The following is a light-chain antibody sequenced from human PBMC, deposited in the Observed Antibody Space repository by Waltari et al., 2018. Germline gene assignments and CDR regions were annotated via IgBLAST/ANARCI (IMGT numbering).Light chain of an antibody. CDR2: DAS. CDR3: PQFHTVPLH. Sequence: DIQMTQSPSSLSASVGDRVTITCQASQDINNNVNWYQQKPGKAPKVLIYDASKLETGVPPRFSGSGSGTDFTLIISSLQPEDVATYYCPQFHTVPLHFGGGTKVEIK. J-gene: IGKJ4*01. CDR1: QDINNN. V-gene: IGKV1-33*01.